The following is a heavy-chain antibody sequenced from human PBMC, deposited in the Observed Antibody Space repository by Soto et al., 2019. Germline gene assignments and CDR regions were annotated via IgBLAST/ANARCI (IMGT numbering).Heavy chain of an antibody. D-gene: IGHD3-22*01. J-gene: IGHJ5*02. CDR3: ARCPPKAQMYSSSYKKRGWFDP. CDR1: GGSISSGGYY. Sequence: PSETLSLTCTVSGGSISSGGYYWSWIRQHPGKGLEWIGYIYYSGSTYYNPSLKSRVTVSVDTSKNQFSLKLSSVTAADTAVYYCARCPPKAQMYSSSYKKRGWFDPWGQGTLVTVSS. CDR2: IYYSGST. V-gene: IGHV4-31*03.